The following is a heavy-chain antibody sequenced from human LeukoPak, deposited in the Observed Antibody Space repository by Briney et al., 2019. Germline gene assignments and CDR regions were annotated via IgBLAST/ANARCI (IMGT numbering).Heavy chain of an antibody. J-gene: IGHJ6*02. CDR1: GFRFTDYS. CDR3: VKDRPCETCMPMDA. V-gene: IGHV3-23*01. Sequence: GGSLRLSCAASGFRFTDYSMSWVREAPGKGLEWGGGLGRSGEYKYYADSVKGRFTISRDNSKDTVSLQMNSLRAEDSAIYFCVKDRPCETCMPMDAWGQGTTVTVSS. D-gene: IGHD2-2*01. CDR2: LGRSGEYK.